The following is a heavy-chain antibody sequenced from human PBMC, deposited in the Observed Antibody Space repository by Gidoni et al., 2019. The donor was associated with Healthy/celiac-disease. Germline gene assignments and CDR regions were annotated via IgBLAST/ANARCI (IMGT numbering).Heavy chain of an antibody. Sequence: QLQLQESGPGRAKPSETLSLTCSVTGGSINSSSYYWGWIRPPPGKGLEWIGSIYYSGSTYCNPSLKSRVTISVDTSKNQFSLKLSSVTAADTAVYYCARLANWFDPWGQGTLVTVSS. CDR1: GGSINSSSYY. CDR2: IYYSGST. J-gene: IGHJ5*02. V-gene: IGHV4-39*07. CDR3: ARLANWFDP.